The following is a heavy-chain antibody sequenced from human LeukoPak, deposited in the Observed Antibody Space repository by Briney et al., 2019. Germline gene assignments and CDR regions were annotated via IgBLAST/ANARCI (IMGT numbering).Heavy chain of an antibody. Sequence: GRTLRNPCAATGFTVDDYTMQWARQPSRKGLEWVSLISGGGGSTYYADSVKGRFTISRDNSKNSLYLQMNSLRTEDTALYYCAKDRSYYYDSSGYYRENYFDYWGQGTLVTVSS. CDR3: AKDRSYYYDSSGYYRENYFDY. CDR2: ISGGGGST. CDR1: GFTVDDYT. J-gene: IGHJ4*02. V-gene: IGHV3-43*02. D-gene: IGHD3-22*01.